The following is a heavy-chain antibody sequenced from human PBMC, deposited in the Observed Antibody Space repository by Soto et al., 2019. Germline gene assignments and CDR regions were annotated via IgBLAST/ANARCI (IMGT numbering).Heavy chain of an antibody. CDR3: ARDPSTDNHFDY. J-gene: IGHJ4*02. V-gene: IGHV4-31*03. Sequence: SETLSLTCTVSGGSISSGGYYWSWIRQHPGKGLEWIGYIYYSGSTYYNPSLKSRVTISVDTSKNQFSLKLSSVTAADTAVYYCARDPSTDNHFDYWGQGTALPVSS. CDR2: IYYSGST. D-gene: IGHD2-8*02. CDR1: GGSISSGGYY.